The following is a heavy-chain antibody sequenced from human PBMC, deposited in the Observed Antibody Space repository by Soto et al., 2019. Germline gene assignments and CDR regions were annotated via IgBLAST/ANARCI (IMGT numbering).Heavy chain of an antibody. CDR3: AKVNGAAECFQH. CDR2: ISGSGGST. V-gene: IGHV3-23*01. D-gene: IGHD1-1*01. J-gene: IGHJ1*01. Sequence: EVQLLESGGGLVQPGGSLRLSCAASGFTFSSYAMSWVRQAPGKGLEWVSAISGSGGSTYYADSVKGRFTISRDNSKRTVYLQMNSVRAEGTAVYYCAKVNGAAECFQHWGQGTLVTVSS. CDR1: GFTFSSYA.